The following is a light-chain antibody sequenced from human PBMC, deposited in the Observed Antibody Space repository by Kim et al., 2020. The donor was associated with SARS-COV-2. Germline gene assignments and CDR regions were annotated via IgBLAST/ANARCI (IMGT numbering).Light chain of an antibody. CDR2: DDN. V-gene: IGLV6-57*03. J-gene: IGLJ3*02. Sequence: VTISGTLSRSSSASDDEHGYQQRPRSAPTTVIYDDNQRPSWVPDRFSGCIDSSSNTASLPITGVKTEDEGDYYYHSYDSGNLWVFGGGTQLTVL. CDR1: RSSSASDD. CDR3: HSYDSGNLWV.